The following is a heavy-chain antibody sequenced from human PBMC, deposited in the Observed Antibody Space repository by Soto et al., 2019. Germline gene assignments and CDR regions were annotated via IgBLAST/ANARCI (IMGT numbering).Heavy chain of an antibody. V-gene: IGHV4-31*03. D-gene: IGHD6-6*01. CDR2: IYYSGST. CDR3: ARGAHEYSSSFWQGLAWFDP. CDR1: GGSISSGGYY. J-gene: IGHJ5*02. Sequence: QVQLQESGPGLVKPSQTLSLTCTVSGGSISSGGYYWSWIRQHPGKGLEWIGYIYYSGSTYYNPSLKSRVTISVDTSKNQFSLKLSSVTAADTAVYYCARGAHEYSSSFWQGLAWFDPWGQGTLVTVSS.